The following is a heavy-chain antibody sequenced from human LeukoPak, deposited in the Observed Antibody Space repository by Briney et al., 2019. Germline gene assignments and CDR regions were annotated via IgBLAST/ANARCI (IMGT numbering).Heavy chain of an antibody. Sequence: PSETLSLTCAVYGGSFSGYYWSWIRQPPGKGLKWIGEINHSGSTNYNPSLKSRVTISVDTSKNQFSLKLSSVTAADTAVYYCARARWYCTNGVCYRSWFDPWGQGTLVTVSS. CDR1: GGSFSGYY. V-gene: IGHV4-34*01. CDR2: INHSGST. CDR3: ARARWYCTNGVCYRSWFDP. D-gene: IGHD2-8*01. J-gene: IGHJ5*02.